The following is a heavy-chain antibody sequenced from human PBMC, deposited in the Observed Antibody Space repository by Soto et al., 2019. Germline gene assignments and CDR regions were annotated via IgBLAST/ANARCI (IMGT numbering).Heavy chain of an antibody. D-gene: IGHD6-13*01. V-gene: IGHV3-11*01. J-gene: IGHJ4*02. CDR1: GFTFSDYY. Sequence: GGSLRLSCAASGFTFSDYYMSWIRQAPGKGLEWVSYISSSGSTIYYADSVKGRFTISRDNAKNSLYLQMNSLRAEDTAVYYCATDSFGSWPSSFDYWGQGTLVTVCS. CDR2: ISSSGSTI. CDR3: ATDSFGSWPSSFDY.